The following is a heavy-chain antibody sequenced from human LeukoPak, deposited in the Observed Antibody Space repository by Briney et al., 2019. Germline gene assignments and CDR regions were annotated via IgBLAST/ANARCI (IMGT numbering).Heavy chain of an antibody. D-gene: IGHD2-15*01. CDR3: ARVMVAATHLDY. CDR1: GGTFSSYA. J-gene: IGHJ4*02. Sequence: ASVKVSCKASGGTFSSYAISWVRQAPGQGLEWMGGIIPIFGTANYAQKFQGRVTITADESTSTAYMELSSLRSEDTAVYYCARVMVAATHLDYWGQGTLVTVSS. V-gene: IGHV1-69*01. CDR2: IIPIFGTA.